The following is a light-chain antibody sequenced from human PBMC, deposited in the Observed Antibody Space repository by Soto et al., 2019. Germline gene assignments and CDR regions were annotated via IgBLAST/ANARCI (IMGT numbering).Light chain of an antibody. CDR1: QGIRID. Sequence: AIQMTQSPSSLSASVGDRVTITCRASQGIRIDLGWYQQKPGKAPKLLIYAASSLQSGVPSRFSGSGSGTDFTLTISSLQPEDFATYYCLQDYNYPLTFGGGTKVDIK. J-gene: IGKJ4*01. V-gene: IGKV1-6*01. CDR2: AAS. CDR3: LQDYNYPLT.